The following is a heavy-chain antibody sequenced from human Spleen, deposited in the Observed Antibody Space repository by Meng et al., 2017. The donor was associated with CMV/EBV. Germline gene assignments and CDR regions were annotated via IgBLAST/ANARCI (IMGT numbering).Heavy chain of an antibody. CDR2: IHSSGST. J-gene: IGHJ5*02. D-gene: IGHD3-10*01. Sequence: QVQLQESGPGLVKPSXXLSLTCXVPGGSISSGGYYWSWIRQHPGKGLEWIGYIHSSGSTYYNPSLRSRLTISVDTSKNQFSLKLSSVTAADTAVYYCARASYGSGSPLGESWFDPWGQGTLGTVSS. V-gene: IGHV4-31*03. CDR3: ARASYGSGSPLGESWFDP. CDR1: GGSISSGGYY.